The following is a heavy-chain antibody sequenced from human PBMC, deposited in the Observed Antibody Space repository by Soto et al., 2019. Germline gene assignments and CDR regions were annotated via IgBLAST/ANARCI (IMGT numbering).Heavy chain of an antibody. CDR2: ISSTGTFI. CDR1: GFAFSSYS. Sequence: EVQLVESGGGLVKPGGSLRVSCAASGFAFSSYSMNWVRQAPGKGLEWVSSISSTGTFIYYGDSVRGRFTVSRDNAKSSLYLQMDSLRAEDSAVYFCASWYTGIIDSERAGIDYWGQGTLVTVSS. D-gene: IGHD1-20*01. CDR3: ASWYTGIIDSERAGIDY. J-gene: IGHJ4*02. V-gene: IGHV3-21*01.